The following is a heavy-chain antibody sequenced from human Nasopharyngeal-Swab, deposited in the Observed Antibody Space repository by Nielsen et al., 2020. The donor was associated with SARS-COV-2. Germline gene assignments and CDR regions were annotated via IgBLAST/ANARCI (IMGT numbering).Heavy chain of an antibody. V-gene: IGHV3-11*04. J-gene: IGHJ6*02. CDR1: GFTFSDYY. CDR2: ISSSGSTI. CDR3: ARGASRYQLLSPYGMDV. Sequence: GESLKISCAASGFTFSDYYMSWIRQAPGKGLEWVSYISSSGSTIYYADSVKGRFTISRDNAKNSLYLQMNSLRAEDTAVYYCARGASRYQLLSPYGMDVWGQGTTVTVSS. D-gene: IGHD2-2*01.